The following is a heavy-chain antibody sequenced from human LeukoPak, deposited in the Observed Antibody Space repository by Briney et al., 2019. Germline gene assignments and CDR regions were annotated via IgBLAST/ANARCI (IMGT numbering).Heavy chain of an antibody. J-gene: IGHJ4*02. CDR3: AREQWLVKLGSGGFDY. Sequence: GRSLRLSCAASGFTLSNYAMHWARQAPGKGLEWVAVISYDGSNKYYADSVKGRFTIYRDNPKNTLYLQMNSLRAEDTAVYYCAREQWLVKLGSGGFDYWGQGTLVTVSS. D-gene: IGHD6-19*01. CDR2: ISYDGSNK. CDR1: GFTLSNYA. V-gene: IGHV3-30*04.